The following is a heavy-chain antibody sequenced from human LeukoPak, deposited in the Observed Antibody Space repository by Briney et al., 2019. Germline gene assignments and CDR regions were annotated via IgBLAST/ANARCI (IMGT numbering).Heavy chain of an antibody. D-gene: IGHD3-22*01. Sequence: ASVKVSCKASGYTFTGYYMHWVRQAPGQGLEWMGWINPNSGGTNYAQKFQGRVTMTRDTSTSTVYMELSSLRSEDTAVYYCARGPIVDDAFDIWGQGTMVTVSS. CDR2: INPNSGGT. V-gene: IGHV1-2*02. CDR3: ARGPIVDDAFDI. J-gene: IGHJ3*02. CDR1: GYTFTGYY.